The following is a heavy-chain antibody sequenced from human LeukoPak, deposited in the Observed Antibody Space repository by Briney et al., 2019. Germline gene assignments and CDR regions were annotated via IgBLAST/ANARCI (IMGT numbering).Heavy chain of an antibody. J-gene: IGHJ4*02. V-gene: IGHV3-43D*03. CDR1: GFTFDDYA. D-gene: IGHD2-2*02. Sequence: GGSLRLSCAASGFTFDDYAMHWVRQAPGKGLEWVSLISWDGGNIYYADSMKGRFTISRDNSKNSLYLQMNSLRAEDSAFYYCAKAAIRYTTRWNNFGYWGQGTLVTVSS. CDR2: ISWDGGNI. CDR3: AKAAIRYTTRWNNFGY.